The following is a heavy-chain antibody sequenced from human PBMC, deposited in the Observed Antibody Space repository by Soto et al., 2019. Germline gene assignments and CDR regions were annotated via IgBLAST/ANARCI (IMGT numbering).Heavy chain of an antibody. Sequence: QVQLVESGGGVVQPGGSLRLSCAAFGFTCSNDAMFWVRQSPGEGLEWVALISYDGRDESYVDSVKGRFSISRDNSKDTLYLQMDSMRAQDTAVYYCARRPAEAYYMGVWGKGTTVTVSS. CDR2: ISYDGRDE. J-gene: IGHJ6*03. CDR1: GFTCSNDA. V-gene: IGHV3-30*03. CDR3: ARRPAEAYYMGV.